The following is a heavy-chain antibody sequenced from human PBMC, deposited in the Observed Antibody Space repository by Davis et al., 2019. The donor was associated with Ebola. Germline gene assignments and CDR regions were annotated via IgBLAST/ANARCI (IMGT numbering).Heavy chain of an antibody. D-gene: IGHD6-25*01. V-gene: IGHV4-59*01. J-gene: IGHJ3*02. CDR2: IYDSGST. CDR1: SGSISSYY. CDR3: ARESLEAAADAFDI. Sequence: SETLSLTCTFSSGSISSYYWSWIRQPPGKGLEWIGFIYDSGSTKYNPSLKSRVTISVDTSKNHFSLKLNSVTAADTAMYYCARESLEAAADAFDIWGQGTMVTVSS.